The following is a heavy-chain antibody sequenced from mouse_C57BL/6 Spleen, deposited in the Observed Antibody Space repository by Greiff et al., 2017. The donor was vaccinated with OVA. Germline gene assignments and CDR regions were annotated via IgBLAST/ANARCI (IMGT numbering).Heavy chain of an antibody. J-gene: IGHJ2*01. CDR2: IFPNSGST. D-gene: IGHD2-5*01. Sequence: QVQLQQPGAELVKPGASVKLSCKASGYTFTSYWMHWVKQRPGQGLEWIGMIFPNSGSTNYNEKFKCKATVTVDKSSSTAYMQLSSLTTEDSAVYYGARTSSRSNNLYYWGQGTTLTVSS. V-gene: IGHV1-64*01. CDR1: GYTFTSYW. CDR3: ARTSSRSNNLYY.